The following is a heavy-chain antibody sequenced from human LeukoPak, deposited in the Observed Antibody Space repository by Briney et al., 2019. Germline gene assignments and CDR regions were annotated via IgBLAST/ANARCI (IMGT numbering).Heavy chain of an antibody. Sequence: GGSLRLSCAASGFTFSSYAMSWVRQAPGKGLEWVGRTRNKANSYTTEYAASVKGRFTISRDDSKNSLYLQMNSLKTEDTAVYYCARGTSSAGTFTPDYWGQGTLVTVSS. V-gene: IGHV3-72*01. CDR1: GFTFSSYA. D-gene: IGHD6-13*01. CDR2: TRNKANSYTT. J-gene: IGHJ4*02. CDR3: ARGTSSAGTFTPDY.